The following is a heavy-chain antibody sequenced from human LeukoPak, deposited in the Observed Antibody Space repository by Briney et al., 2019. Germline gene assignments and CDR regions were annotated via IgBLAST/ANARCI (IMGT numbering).Heavy chain of an antibody. D-gene: IGHD3-10*01. CDR1: GFTFSNYG. Sequence: QSGGSLRLSCAASGFTFSNYGMHWVRQAPGKGLEWVAVVSSDGGIDYYADSVRGRFTVSRDNSKNTLYLQMNSLRAEDTAVYYCAKLSSYLYGSGSYYGYWGQGTLVTVSS. CDR3: AKLSSYLYGSGSYYGY. J-gene: IGHJ4*02. CDR2: VSSDGGID. V-gene: IGHV3-30*18.